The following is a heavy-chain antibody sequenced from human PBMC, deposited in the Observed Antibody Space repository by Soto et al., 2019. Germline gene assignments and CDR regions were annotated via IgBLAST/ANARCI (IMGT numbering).Heavy chain of an antibody. CDR2: ISYDGSNK. D-gene: IGHD3-22*01. CDR3: ARGTNYYDSSVYYGY. V-gene: IGHV3-30-3*01. J-gene: IGHJ4*02. Sequence: KVSCKASGYTFTSYAMHWVRQAPGKGLEWVAVISYDGSNKYYADSVKGRFTISRDNSKNTLYLQMNSLRAEDTAVYYCARGTNYYDSSVYYGYWGQGTLVTVSS. CDR1: GYTFTSYA.